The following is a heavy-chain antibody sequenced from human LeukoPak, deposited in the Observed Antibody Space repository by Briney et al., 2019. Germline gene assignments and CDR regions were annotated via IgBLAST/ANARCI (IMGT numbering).Heavy chain of an antibody. J-gene: IGHJ5*02. V-gene: IGHV4-39*07. CDR1: GGSISSSSYY. CDR2: IYYSGST. D-gene: IGHD2-2*02. Sequence: SETLSLTCTVSGGSISSSSYYWGWIRQPPGKGLEWIGSIYYSGSTYYNPSLKSRVTIPVDTSKNQFSLKLSSVTAADTAVYYCARTKLDCSSTSCYTGLGDWFDPWGQGTLVTVSS. CDR3: ARTKLDCSSTSCYTGLGDWFDP.